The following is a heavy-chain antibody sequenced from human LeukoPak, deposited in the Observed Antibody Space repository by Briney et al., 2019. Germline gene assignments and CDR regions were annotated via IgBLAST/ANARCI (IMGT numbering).Heavy chain of an antibody. CDR3: VRFALTSSLDH. CDR2: IYPGYSDA. CDR1: GYKLTNNW. J-gene: IGHJ5*02. Sequence: GESLKISCKISGYKLTNNWIGWVRQVPGKGLEWMGLIYPGYSDAKSSPSFQGQVTSSVDASISTAYLQLSGLRASDTAIYYCVRFALTSSLDHWGQGTLVTVSS. V-gene: IGHV5-51*01. D-gene: IGHD6-13*01.